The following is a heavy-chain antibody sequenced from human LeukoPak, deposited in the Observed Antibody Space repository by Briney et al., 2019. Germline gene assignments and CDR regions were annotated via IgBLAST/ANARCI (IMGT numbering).Heavy chain of an antibody. CDR1: GGTFSSYA. CDR2: IIPILGIA. D-gene: IGHD1-14*01. Sequence: SVKVSCKASGGTFSSYAISWVRQAPGQGLEWMGRIIPILGIANYAQKFQGRVTITADKSTSTAYMELSSLRSEDTAVYYCARGEPDREKSGWGQGTLVTVSS. CDR3: ARGEPDREKSG. J-gene: IGHJ4*02. V-gene: IGHV1-69*04.